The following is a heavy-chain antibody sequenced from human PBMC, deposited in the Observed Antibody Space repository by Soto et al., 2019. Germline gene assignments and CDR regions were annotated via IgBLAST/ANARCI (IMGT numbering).Heavy chain of an antibody. CDR3: ATGGDGYTWRVVVC. Sequence: PGGSLRLSCAASGFTFSSYAMSWVRQAPGKGLEWVSAISGSGGSTYYADSVKGRFTISRDNSKNTLYLQMNSLRAEDTAVYYCATGGDGYTWRVVVCWGQGTLVTSPQ. D-gene: IGHD2-15*01. J-gene: IGHJ4*02. CDR2: ISGSGGST. CDR1: GFTFSSYA. V-gene: IGHV3-23*01.